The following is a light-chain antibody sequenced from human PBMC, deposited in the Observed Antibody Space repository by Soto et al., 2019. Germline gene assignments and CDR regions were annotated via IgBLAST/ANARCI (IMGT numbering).Light chain of an antibody. CDR2: GAS. CDR1: QSVSSN. Sequence: EIVMTQSPATLSVSPGERATLSCRASQSVSSNLAWYQQKPGQAPRLLIYGASTRATDIPARFSGSGSGTEFTLSISSLQSEDFAVYYCHQYNNWPPFTFGPGTKVDIK. CDR3: HQYNNWPPFT. V-gene: IGKV3-15*01. J-gene: IGKJ3*01.